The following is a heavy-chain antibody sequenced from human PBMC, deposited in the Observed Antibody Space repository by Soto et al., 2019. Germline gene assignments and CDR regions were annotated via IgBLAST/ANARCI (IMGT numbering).Heavy chain of an antibody. CDR2: IYWDDSK. V-gene: IGHV2-5*02. Sequence: QITLKESGPTLVRPTQTLTLTCAFSGFSLSTSGVGVGWIRQPPGKALEWLAVIYWDDSKHYSPSLRSRLTITKDTSKQQVVLTIPNMDPMDTGTYYRAHKGPEDWPLDYWGQGTLVTVSS. CDR3: AHKGPEDWPLDY. D-gene: IGHD3-9*01. J-gene: IGHJ4*02. CDR1: GFSLSTSGVG.